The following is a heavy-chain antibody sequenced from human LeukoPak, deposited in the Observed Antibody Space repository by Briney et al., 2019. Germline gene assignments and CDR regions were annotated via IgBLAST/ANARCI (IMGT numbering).Heavy chain of an antibody. CDR3: ARDRGLGYGDYEADAFDI. CDR1: GFTFSSYS. CDR2: ISIRSSTI. D-gene: IGHD4-17*01. Sequence: GGSLRLSCAASGFTFSSYSMAWVRQAPGKGLEWVSYISIRSSTIYYADSVKGRFTISRDNAKNSLYVQMNSLRAEDTAVYYCARDRGLGYGDYEADAFDIWGQGTMVTVSS. V-gene: IGHV3-48*01. J-gene: IGHJ3*02.